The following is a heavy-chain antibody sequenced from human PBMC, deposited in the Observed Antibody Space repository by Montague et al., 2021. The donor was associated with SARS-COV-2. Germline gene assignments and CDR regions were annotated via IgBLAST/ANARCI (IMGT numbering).Heavy chain of an antibody. CDR3: VRASGLDNRPPV. D-gene: IGHD1-26*01. V-gene: IGHV4-4*02. CDR1: GDSIMTTNW. Sequence: SETLSLTCAVSGDSIMTTNWWSWVRQPPGKGLEWIGEIYQSGSTNYNPSLKSRVTMSIDKSKNQFSLELNSVTAADTALYYCVRASGLDNRPPVWGQGALVIVSS. J-gene: IGHJ4*02. CDR2: IYQSGST.